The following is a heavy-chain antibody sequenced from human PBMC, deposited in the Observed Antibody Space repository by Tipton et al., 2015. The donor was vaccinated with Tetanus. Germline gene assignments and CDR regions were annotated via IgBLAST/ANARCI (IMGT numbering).Heavy chain of an antibody. CDR3: ARDPHTIRTGNHRGFDY. Sequence: SLRLSCAASGFTFNTYAMSWVRQAPGKGLEWVSSVSGSGLGSYYADSVKDRFTISRDNGKNLLYLQMNSLRVEDTAVYYCARDPHTIRTGNHRGFDYWGQGTKVTVSS. CDR2: VSGSGLGS. CDR1: GFTFNTYA. J-gene: IGHJ4*02. D-gene: IGHD3-10*01. V-gene: IGHV3-23*01.